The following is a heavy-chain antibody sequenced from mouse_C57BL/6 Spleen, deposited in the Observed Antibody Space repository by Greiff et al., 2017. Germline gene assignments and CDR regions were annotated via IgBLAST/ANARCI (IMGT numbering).Heavy chain of an antibody. D-gene: IGHD2-1*01. J-gene: IGHJ3*01. CDR2: INPSTGGT. Sequence: EVQLQQSGPELVKPGASVKISCKASGYSFTGYYMNWVKQSPEKSLEWIGEINPSTGGTTYNQKFKAKATLTVDKSSSTAYMQLKSLTSEDSAVYYCARFPIYYGNYEFAYWGQGTLVTVSA. CDR1: GYSFTGYY. V-gene: IGHV1-42*01. CDR3: ARFPIYYGNYEFAY.